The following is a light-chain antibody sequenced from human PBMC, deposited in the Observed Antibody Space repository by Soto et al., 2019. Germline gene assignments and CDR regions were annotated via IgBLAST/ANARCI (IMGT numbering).Light chain of an antibody. J-gene: IGKJ4*01. CDR1: QSIDNY. CDR3: QQSITAPLT. Sequence: DIQMTQSPSSLSASVGDRVPITCRASQSIDNYLNWYQQKSGKAPQLLIYSASHLQSGVPSRFSGGGYGTDFILTISSLQPEDSAIYFCQQSITAPLTFGGGTKVEIK. V-gene: IGKV1-39*01. CDR2: SAS.